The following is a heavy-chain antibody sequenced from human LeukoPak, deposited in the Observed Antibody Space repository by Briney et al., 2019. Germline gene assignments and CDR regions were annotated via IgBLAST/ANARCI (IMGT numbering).Heavy chain of an antibody. CDR2: INHSGGT. CDR1: GGSFSGYY. CDR3: ARVNSSSSLDY. V-gene: IGHV4-34*01. D-gene: IGHD6-6*01. Sequence: SETLSLTCAVYGGSFSGYYWSWIRQPPGKGLEWIGEINHSGGTNYNPSLKSRVTISVDTSKNQFSLKLSSVTAADTAVYYCARVNSSSSLDYWGQGTLVTVSS. J-gene: IGHJ4*02.